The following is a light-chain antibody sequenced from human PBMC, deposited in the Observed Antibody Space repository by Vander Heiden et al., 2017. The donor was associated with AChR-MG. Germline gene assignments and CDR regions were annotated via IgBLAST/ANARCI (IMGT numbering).Light chain of an antibody. CDR1: SSDVGGYDY. Sequence: QSALTQPASVSGSPGQSITISCTGTSSDVGGYDYGSWYQQHPGKAPNLMIYEVTHRPSGVSKRFSGSKSGNAASLTIAGHQAEDEADYYCSSYTSSSTLVFGGGTKVTVL. CDR3: SSYTSSSTLV. J-gene: IGLJ3*02. V-gene: IGLV2-14*01. CDR2: EVT.